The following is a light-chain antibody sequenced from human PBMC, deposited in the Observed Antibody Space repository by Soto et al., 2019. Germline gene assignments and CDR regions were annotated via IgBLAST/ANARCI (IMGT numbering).Light chain of an antibody. V-gene: IGLV2-14*01. CDR2: DVS. Sequence: QSVLTQPASVSGSPGQSITISCTGTSSDVGGYNYVSRYQQHPGKAPKLMIYDVSNRPSGVSNRFSGSKSGNTASLTISGLQAEDEADYYCSSYTSSSTYVFGTGTNVTVL. CDR3: SSYTSSSTYV. CDR1: SSDVGGYNY. J-gene: IGLJ1*01.